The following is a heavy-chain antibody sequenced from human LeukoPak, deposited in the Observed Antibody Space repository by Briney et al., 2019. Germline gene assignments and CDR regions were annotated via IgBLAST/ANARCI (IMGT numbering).Heavy chain of an antibody. CDR2: IIPIFSTA. CDR3: ARNEEWWSPFDY. Sequence: SVKASCKASGGTFSSYAISWVRQAPGQGLEWMGKIIPIFSTANYAQKCQGSVTITTDEPTSTAYMELSSLRSEDTAVYYCARNEEWWSPFDYWGQGTLVTVSS. V-gene: IGHV1-69*05. D-gene: IGHD2-15*01. CDR1: GGTFSSYA. J-gene: IGHJ4*02.